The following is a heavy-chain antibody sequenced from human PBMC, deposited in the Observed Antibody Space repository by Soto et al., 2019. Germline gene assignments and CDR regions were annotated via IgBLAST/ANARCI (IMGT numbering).Heavy chain of an antibody. CDR2: VYYSGST. D-gene: IGHD2-15*01. CDR1: GGSVTSYY. CDR3: ARVGYCSGGSCYPGSSDF. Sequence: QVQLQESGPGLVKPSETLSLTCTVSGGSVTSYYWCWIRQPPGKGLEGVGYVYYSGSTHYNPSLTSRVTISVDTSKNQFSLKLSSVTAADTAVYYCARVGYCSGGSCYPGSSDFWGQGTLVTVSS. V-gene: IGHV4-59*02. J-gene: IGHJ4*02.